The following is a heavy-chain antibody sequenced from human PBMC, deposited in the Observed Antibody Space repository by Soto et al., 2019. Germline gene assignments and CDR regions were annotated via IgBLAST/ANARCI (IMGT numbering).Heavy chain of an antibody. V-gene: IGHV5-51*01. CDR3: ARQWLLWYGEVFHAFDI. Sequence: RWDSLKIPCQGSGYRFTNYCIGWVRQVHGRGLEWMGIIYPGDSDTRYSSSFQGQVTISADKSISAAYLQWSSLKDSDTAMYYLARQWLLWYGEVFHAFDIWVQGTIVTGSS. CDR1: GYRFTNYC. D-gene: IGHD3-10*01. J-gene: IGHJ3*02. CDR2: IYPGDSDT.